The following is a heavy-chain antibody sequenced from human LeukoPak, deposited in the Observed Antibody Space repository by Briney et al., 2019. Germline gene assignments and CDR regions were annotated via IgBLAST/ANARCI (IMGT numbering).Heavy chain of an antibody. J-gene: IGHJ4*02. CDR1: GFIFSSYG. Sequence: GRSLRLSYVASGFIFSSYGMHWVRQAPGKGLEWVAVIWDDGSNKYYGDSVKGRFTISRDNSKNTLFLQMNSLRAEDTAVYYCAKQAGYSGSYSNYWGQGTLVTFSS. CDR2: IWDDGSNK. D-gene: IGHD1-26*01. CDR3: AKQAGYSGSYSNY. V-gene: IGHV3-33*06.